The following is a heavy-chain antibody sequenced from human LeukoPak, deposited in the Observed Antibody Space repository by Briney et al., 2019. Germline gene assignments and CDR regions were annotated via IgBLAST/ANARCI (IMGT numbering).Heavy chain of an antibody. Sequence: PGGSLRLSCAASGFTVSSNYMSWVRQAPGKGLEWVSYISSSGSTIYYADSVKGRFTISRDNAKNSLYLQMNSLRAEDTAVYYCARAGLVRGHGFDYWGQGTLVTVSS. CDR3: ARAGLVRGHGFDY. CDR1: GFTVSSNY. J-gene: IGHJ4*02. CDR2: ISSSGSTI. V-gene: IGHV3-11*04. D-gene: IGHD6-19*01.